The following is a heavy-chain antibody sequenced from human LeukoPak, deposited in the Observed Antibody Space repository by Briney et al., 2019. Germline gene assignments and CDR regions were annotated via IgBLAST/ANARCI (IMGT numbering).Heavy chain of an antibody. CDR2: ISGSGGST. V-gene: IGHV3-23*01. D-gene: IGHD2-8*02. Sequence: GGSLRLSCAASGFTFSRYAMSWVRQAPGKGLEWVSAISGSGGSTYYADSVKGRFTISRDNSKNTLYLQMNSLRAEDTAVYYCAKDIRRHVTGDYDYWGQGTLVTVSS. CDR3: AKDIRRHVTGDYDY. CDR1: GFTFSRYA. J-gene: IGHJ4*02.